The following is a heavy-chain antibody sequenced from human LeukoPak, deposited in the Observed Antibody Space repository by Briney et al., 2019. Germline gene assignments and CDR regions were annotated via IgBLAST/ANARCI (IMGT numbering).Heavy chain of an antibody. CDR3: AKAKDVGSGWYSFDY. Sequence: GRSLRLSCAASGFTFDDHAMHWVRQAPGKGLEWVSGISWNTVVIGYADSVRGRFTISRDNAKNSLYLQMNSLRPEDTALYYCAKAKDVGSGWYSFDYWGQGTLVTVSS. V-gene: IGHV3-9*01. J-gene: IGHJ4*02. D-gene: IGHD6-19*01. CDR1: GFTFDDHA. CDR2: ISWNTVVI.